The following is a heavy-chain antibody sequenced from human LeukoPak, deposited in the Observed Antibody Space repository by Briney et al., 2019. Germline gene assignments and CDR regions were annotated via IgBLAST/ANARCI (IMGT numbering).Heavy chain of an antibody. Sequence: SETLSLTCSVSGGSINSYYWSWMRQPPGKGLEWIGHIYFSGSTNYHSSLKSRVTISIDTSKTQFSLKLSSVTAADTAVYYCARYVVYGSGKYYFDYWGQGTLVTVSS. CDR2: IYFSGST. V-gene: IGHV4-59*01. J-gene: IGHJ4*01. CDR3: ARYVVYGSGKYYFDY. CDR1: GGSINSYY. D-gene: IGHD3-10*01.